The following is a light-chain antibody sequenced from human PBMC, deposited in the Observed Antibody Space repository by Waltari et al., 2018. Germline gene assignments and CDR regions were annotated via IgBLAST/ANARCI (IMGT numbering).Light chain of an antibody. Sequence: DIVMTQSPDSLAVSLGERATINCRSTQSLLHTSNNKSRLGWYQQKPGQPPKLLIYWASTRASGVPDRFSGSGSGTDFTLTISSLQAEDVAVYYCQQYSDTPLTFGQGTKLEIK. CDR1: QSLLHTSNNKSR. CDR2: WAS. CDR3: QQYSDTPLT. J-gene: IGKJ2*01. V-gene: IGKV4-1*01.